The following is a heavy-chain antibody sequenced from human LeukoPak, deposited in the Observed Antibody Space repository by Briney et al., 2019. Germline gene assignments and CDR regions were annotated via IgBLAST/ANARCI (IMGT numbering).Heavy chain of an antibody. D-gene: IGHD6-19*01. CDR2: ITTSSSYI. V-gene: IGHV3-21*01. CDR3: ARGARGWYHAFDI. J-gene: IGHJ3*02. CDR1: GFTFSSYS. Sequence: KAGGSLRLSCAASGFTFSSYSMNWVRQAPGKGLEWVSSITTSSSYIYYADSVRGRFTISRDNAKNSLYLQMNSLRAEDTAVYYCARGARGWYHAFDIWGQGTMVTVSS.